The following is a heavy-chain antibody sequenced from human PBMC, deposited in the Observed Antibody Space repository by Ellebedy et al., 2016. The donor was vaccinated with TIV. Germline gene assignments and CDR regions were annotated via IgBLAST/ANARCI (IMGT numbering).Heavy chain of an antibody. CDR1: GFTFSSYD. CDR3: ARDLRLSVAGDWFDP. Sequence: GGSLRLXXATSGFTFSSYDMHWVRQAPGKGLEWVSSISNSASDIFYAESVKGRFTISRDNAKKSLYLQMNSLRAEDTAVYYCARDLRLSVAGDWFDPWGQGTLVTASS. J-gene: IGHJ5*02. D-gene: IGHD6-19*01. V-gene: IGHV3-21*01. CDR2: ISNSASDI.